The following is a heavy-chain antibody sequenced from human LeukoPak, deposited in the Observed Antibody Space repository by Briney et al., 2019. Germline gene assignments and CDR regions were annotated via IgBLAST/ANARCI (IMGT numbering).Heavy chain of an antibody. J-gene: IGHJ4*02. D-gene: IGHD3-16*01. V-gene: IGHV3-30-3*01. Sequence: GRSLRLSCAASGFTFSSYAMHWVRQAPGKGLEWVAVISYDGSNKYYADSVKGRFTIPRDNSKNTLYLQMNSLRAEDTAVYYCAREWGVGYFDYWGQGTLVTVSS. CDR3: AREWGVGYFDY. CDR2: ISYDGSNK. CDR1: GFTFSSYA.